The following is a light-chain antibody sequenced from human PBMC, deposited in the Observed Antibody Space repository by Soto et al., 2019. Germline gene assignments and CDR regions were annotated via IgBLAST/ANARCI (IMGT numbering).Light chain of an antibody. Sequence: QAVVTQEPSFSVSPGRTVTLTCGLTSGSVSTSYHPSWYQQTPGQAPRTLIYSTNTRSSGVPDRFSGSILGNKAALTITGAQAGDESDYYCVLYMGSGIWVFGGGTKLTVL. CDR2: STN. CDR3: VLYMGSGIWV. V-gene: IGLV8-61*01. CDR1: SGSVSTSYH. J-gene: IGLJ3*02.